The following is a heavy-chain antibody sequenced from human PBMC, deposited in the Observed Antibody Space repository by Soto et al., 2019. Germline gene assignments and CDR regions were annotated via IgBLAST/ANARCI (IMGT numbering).Heavy chain of an antibody. CDR1: GGSISSGGYY. Sequence: QVQLQESGPGLVKPSQTLSLTCTVSGGSISSGGYYWSWIRQHPGKGLEWIGYIYYSGSTYYNPSLKSRVTISVDTSKNHFSLKLRSVTAADTAVYYCARVRYFDWFLGFDYWGQGTLVTVSS. CDR2: IYYSGST. V-gene: IGHV4-31*03. CDR3: ARVRYFDWFLGFDY. D-gene: IGHD3-9*01. J-gene: IGHJ4*02.